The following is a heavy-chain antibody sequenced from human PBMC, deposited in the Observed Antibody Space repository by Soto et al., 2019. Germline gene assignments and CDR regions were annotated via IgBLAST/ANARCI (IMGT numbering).Heavy chain of an antibody. V-gene: IGHV1-2*04. CDR1: GYTFTGYY. Sequence: ASVKVSCKASGYTFTGYYMHWVRQAPGQGLEWMGWINPNSGGTNYAQKFQGWVTMTRDTSISTAYMELSRLRSDDTAVYYCARVGVAARRQGYYGMDVWGQGTTVTAP. CDR3: ARVGVAARRQGYYGMDV. J-gene: IGHJ6*02. D-gene: IGHD6-6*01. CDR2: INPNSGGT.